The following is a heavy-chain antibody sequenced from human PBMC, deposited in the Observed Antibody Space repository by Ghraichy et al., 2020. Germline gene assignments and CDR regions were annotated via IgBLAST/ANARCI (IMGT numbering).Heavy chain of an antibody. J-gene: IGHJ4*02. V-gene: IGHV3-15*01. CDR2: IKTKDEGGTV. D-gene: IGHD5-12*01. CDR1: GLTFSNAW. CDR3: TTIKRGYAAIEY. Sequence: GGSLRLSCAASGLTFSNAWMCWVRQAPGKGLEWIGRIKTKDEGGTVDYAAPVKGGFTISREDSKNMLYLQINSLKTEDTAMYYCTTIKRGYAAIEYWGQGTLLTVSS.